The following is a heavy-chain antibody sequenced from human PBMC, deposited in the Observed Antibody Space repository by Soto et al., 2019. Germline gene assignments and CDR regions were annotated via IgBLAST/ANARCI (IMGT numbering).Heavy chain of an antibody. Sequence: SQTLSLTCAISGDSVSSNSAAWNWIRQSPSRGLEWLGRAYYRSQWYYDSAVSVRSRITVIPDTSKNQFSLKLSSVTAADTAVYYCARMVRGVIIPYYYYYYMDVWGKGTTVTVSS. CDR1: GDSVSSNSAA. D-gene: IGHD3-10*01. CDR2: AYYRSQWYY. CDR3: ARMVRGVIIPYYYYYYMDV. V-gene: IGHV6-1*01. J-gene: IGHJ6*03.